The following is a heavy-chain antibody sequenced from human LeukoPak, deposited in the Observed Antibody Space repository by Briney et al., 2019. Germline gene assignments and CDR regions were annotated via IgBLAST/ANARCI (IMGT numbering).Heavy chain of an antibody. D-gene: IGHD2-2*01. V-gene: IGHV3-23*01. CDR3: AKSTRGEYCSGTSCSNFDY. CDR2: ISGSAGST. CDR1: GFTFSSYA. Sequence: GGSLRLSCAAAGFTFSSYAMSWVRQAPGKGLEWVSGISGSAGSTYYAASLKGRFAISRDNSKNTLYLQMNSLRAEDTAVYYCAKSTRGEYCSGTSCSNFDYWGQGTLVTVSS. J-gene: IGHJ4*02.